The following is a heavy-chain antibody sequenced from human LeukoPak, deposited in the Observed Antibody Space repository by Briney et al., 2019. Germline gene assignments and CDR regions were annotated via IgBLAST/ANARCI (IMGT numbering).Heavy chain of an antibody. D-gene: IGHD2-8*02. J-gene: IGHJ4*02. Sequence: ASVKVSCKASGYTFTGYYMHWVRQAPGQGLEWMGWINPNSGGTNYAQKFQGRVTMTRNTSISTAYMELSSLRSEDTAVYYCARGPVLVGTGFVYWGQGTLVTVSS. V-gene: IGHV1-2*02. CDR3: ARGPVLVGTGFVY. CDR2: INPNSGGT. CDR1: GYTFTGYY.